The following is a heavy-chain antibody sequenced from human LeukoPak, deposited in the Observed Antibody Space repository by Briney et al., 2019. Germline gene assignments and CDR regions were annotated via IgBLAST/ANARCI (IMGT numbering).Heavy chain of an antibody. D-gene: IGHD4-17*01. J-gene: IGHJ4*02. Sequence: GASVKVSCKASGYTFSSYDINWVRQATAQGLEWMGWMNPNSGNTGYAQKFQGRVTMTRNTSISTAYMELSSLRSEDTAVYYCARRGNGDLLISNDYWGQGTLVTVSS. CDR2: MNPNSGNT. CDR3: ARRGNGDLLISNDY. V-gene: IGHV1-8*01. CDR1: GYTFSSYD.